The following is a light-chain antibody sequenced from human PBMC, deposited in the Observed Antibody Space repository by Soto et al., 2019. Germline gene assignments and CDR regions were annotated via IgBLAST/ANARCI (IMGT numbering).Light chain of an antibody. V-gene: IGLV2-8*01. CDR1: SSDVGGYDY. J-gene: IGLJ3*02. CDR3: SSFARGDSHSVV. Sequence: QSVLTQPPSASGSPGQSVTISCTGTSSDVGGYDYVSWYQQYPGKAPKLIIYDVTKRPSGVPDRFSGSKSGNTASLTVSGLEAEDEDDVYCSSFARGDSHSVVFGGGTKVTVL. CDR2: DVT.